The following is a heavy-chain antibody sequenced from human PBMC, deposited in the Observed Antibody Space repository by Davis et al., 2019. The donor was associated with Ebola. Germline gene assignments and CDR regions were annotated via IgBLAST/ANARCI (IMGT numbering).Heavy chain of an antibody. Sequence: GESLKISCAASGFTFSSYWMSWVRQAPGRGLEWVANIKQDGSEKYYVDSVKGRFTISRDNAKNSLYLQMNSLRAEDTAVYYCARDMGASGEVIWGQGTMVTVSS. D-gene: IGHD2-15*01. J-gene: IGHJ3*02. CDR2: IKQDGSEK. V-gene: IGHV3-7*01. CDR3: ARDMGASGEVI. CDR1: GFTFSSYW.